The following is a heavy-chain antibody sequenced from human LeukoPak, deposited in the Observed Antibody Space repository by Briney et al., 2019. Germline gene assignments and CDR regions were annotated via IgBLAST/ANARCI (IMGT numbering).Heavy chain of an antibody. CDR3: ARYYYSGYDFHYYYMDV. D-gene: IGHD5-12*01. CDR2: INPNSGGT. J-gene: IGHJ6*03. CDR1: GYTFTGYY. Sequence: GASVKVSCKASGYTFTGYYMHWVRQAPGQGLEWMGWINPNSGGTNYAQKFQGRVTMTRDTSISTAYMELSRLRSDDTAVYYCARYYYSGYDFHYYYMDVWGKGTTVTISS. V-gene: IGHV1-2*02.